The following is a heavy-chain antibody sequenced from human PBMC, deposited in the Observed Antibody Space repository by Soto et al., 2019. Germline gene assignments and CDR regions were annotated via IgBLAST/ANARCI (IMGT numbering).Heavy chain of an antibody. CDR1: GFAFSSFG. CDR3: ARPGRNFWSGRYYFDY. V-gene: IGHV3-30*03. Sequence: QVQLVESGGGVVQPGRSLRLSCVGSGFAFSSFGMHWVRQAPGKGLEWVAVISYDGTIEYYADSVKGRFTISRDISTNMLYLQMNSLRAEDTAVYYCARPGRNFWSGRYYFDYWGQGPWSPSPQ. D-gene: IGHD3-3*01. CDR2: ISYDGTIE. J-gene: IGHJ4*02.